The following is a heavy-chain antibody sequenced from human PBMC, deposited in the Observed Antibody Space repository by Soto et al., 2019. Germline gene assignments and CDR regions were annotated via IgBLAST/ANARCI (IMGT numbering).Heavy chain of an antibody. D-gene: IGHD3-10*01. Sequence: SETLSLTCTVSGGSISSYYWSWIRQPPGKGLEWIGYIYYSGSTNYNPSLKSRVTISVDTSKNQFSLKLSSVTAADTAVYYCARDRDYFDYWGQGTLVTVSS. J-gene: IGHJ4*02. CDR3: ARDRDYFDY. V-gene: IGHV4-59*01. CDR1: GGSISSYY. CDR2: IYYSGST.